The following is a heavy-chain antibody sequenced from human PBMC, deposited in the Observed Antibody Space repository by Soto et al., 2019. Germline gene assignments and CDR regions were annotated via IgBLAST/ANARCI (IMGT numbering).Heavy chain of an antibody. V-gene: IGHV4-39*07. CDR1: GGSISSSSYY. Sequence: SETLSLTCTVSGGSISSSSYYWGWIRQPPGKGLEWIGSIHYSGYTYYNPSLKSRVTISVDTSKNQFSLKLSSVTAADTAVYYCARRWGRSFDYWGQGTLVTVSS. J-gene: IGHJ4*02. D-gene: IGHD2-15*01. CDR3: ARRWGRSFDY. CDR2: IHYSGYT.